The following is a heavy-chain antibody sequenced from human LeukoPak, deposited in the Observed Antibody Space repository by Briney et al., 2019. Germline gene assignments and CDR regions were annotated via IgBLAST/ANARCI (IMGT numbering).Heavy chain of an antibody. D-gene: IGHD3-10*01. CDR2: IYWDDDK. V-gene: IGHV2-5*02. CDR1: GFTLTSNPTG. Sequence: SGPTLVNPTQALTLTCTFSGFTLTSNPTGVGWIRQSPAKALEWLVVIYWDDDKRYSPSLKSRLIVSKDTSRNQVFLTMTSMDPADTGTYYCAHTGFGSNWDRRAFDFWGQGVPVTVSS. J-gene: IGHJ4*02. CDR3: AHTGFGSNWDRRAFDF.